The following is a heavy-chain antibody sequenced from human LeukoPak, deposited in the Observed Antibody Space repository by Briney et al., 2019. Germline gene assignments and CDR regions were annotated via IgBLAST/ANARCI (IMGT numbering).Heavy chain of an antibody. CDR3: ARSSGYPFFDF. CDR1: GFTFSDYS. Sequence: LSGRSLRLSCEASGFTFSDYSMNWVRQAPAEGLEWLSYITSTSDTIYYADSVKGRFTSSRDNAKNSVYLQMNSLRAEDTAVYYCARSSGYPFFDFWGQGTLVTVSS. V-gene: IGHV3-48*01. J-gene: IGHJ5*01. CDR2: ITSTSDTI. D-gene: IGHD3-22*01.